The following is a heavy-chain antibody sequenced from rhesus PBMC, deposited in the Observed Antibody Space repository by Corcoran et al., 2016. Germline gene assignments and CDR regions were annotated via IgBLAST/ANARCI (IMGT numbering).Heavy chain of an antibody. Sequence: QLQLQESGPGLVKSSETLSLTCAVSGGSISSHQWNWIRKPPGKGLEWIGRIFGGSGSPASSPSLLSLVTFSPGTSKYQFSLKLSSVTAADSTVSYCARGCAGSGCPLVSIDYWVQGVLVTVSS. CDR1: GGSISSHQ. CDR2: IFGGSGSP. J-gene: IGHJ4*01. CDR3: ARGCAGSGCPLVSIDY. V-gene: IGHV4-173*01. D-gene: IGHD2-21*01.